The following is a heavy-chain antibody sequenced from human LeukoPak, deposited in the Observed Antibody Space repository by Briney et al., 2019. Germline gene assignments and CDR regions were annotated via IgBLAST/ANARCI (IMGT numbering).Heavy chain of an antibody. CDR1: GFTFSSYG. CDR2: ISYDGSNK. Sequence: PGGSLRLSCAASGFTFSSYGMHWVRQAPGKGLEWVAVISYDGSNKYYADSVKGRFTISRDNSKNTAYLQMNSLKTEDTAVYYCTRHSDPYCSRANCYVDNFYGLDVWGQGTWVTVSS. J-gene: IGHJ6*02. CDR3: TRHSDPYCSRANCYVDNFYGLDV. D-gene: IGHD2-2*01. V-gene: IGHV3-30*03.